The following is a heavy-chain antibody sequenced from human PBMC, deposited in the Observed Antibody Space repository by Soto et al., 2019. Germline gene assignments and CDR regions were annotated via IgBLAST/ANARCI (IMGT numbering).Heavy chain of an antibody. D-gene: IGHD1-26*01. CDR3: ARLLGALSGSNYDN. CDR2: ISSSGSTI. CDR1: GFTFSDYY. Sequence: SGGSLRLSCAASGFTFSDYYMSWIRQAPGKGLEWVSYISSSGSTIYYADSVKGRFTISRDNAKNSLYMQMNSLRAEDTAVYYCARLLGALSGSNYDNRGQGTLVTVSS. J-gene: IGHJ4*02. V-gene: IGHV3-11*01.